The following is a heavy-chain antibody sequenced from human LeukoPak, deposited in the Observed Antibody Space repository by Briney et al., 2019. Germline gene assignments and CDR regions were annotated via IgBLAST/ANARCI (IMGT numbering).Heavy chain of an antibody. J-gene: IGHJ3*02. Sequence: PSETLSLTCTVSGASISHYYWSWIRQTPERGLEWMGHVHTSGGSTYYPSLKTRLTMSIDTSRNQFSLKLNSVTAADTAVYYCARDYYDSRGEAFDIWGQGTMVTVSS. CDR3: ARDYYDSRGEAFDI. V-gene: IGHV4-4*07. D-gene: IGHD3-22*01. CDR1: GASISHYY. CDR2: VHTSGGS.